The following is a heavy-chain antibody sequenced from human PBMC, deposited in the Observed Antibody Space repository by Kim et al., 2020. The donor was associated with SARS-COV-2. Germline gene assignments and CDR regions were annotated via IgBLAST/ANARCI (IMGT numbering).Heavy chain of an antibody. J-gene: IGHJ3*02. D-gene: IGHD6-13*01. CDR2: INHSGST. CDR1: GGSFSGYY. CDR3: ASLPGIAAAGTSFDI. V-gene: IGHV4-34*01. Sequence: SETLSLTCAVYGGSFSGYYWSWIRQPPGKGLEWIGEINHSGSTNYNPSLKSRVTISVDTSKNQFSLKLSSVTAADTAVYYCASLPGIAAAGTSFDIWGQG.